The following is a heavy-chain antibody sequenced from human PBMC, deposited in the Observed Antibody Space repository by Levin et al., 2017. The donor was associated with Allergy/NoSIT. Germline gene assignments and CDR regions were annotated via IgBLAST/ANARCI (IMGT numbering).Heavy chain of an antibody. CDR1: GGSISTDNW. J-gene: IGHJ4*02. CDR2: IYRSGDT. CDR3: ATGEGLFCSGVSCSYSFHY. D-gene: IGHD3-9*01. V-gene: IGHV4-4*02. Sequence: SCAVSGGSISTDNWWSWIRQPPGKGLGWVGEIYRSGDTNHNPSLRSRVTMSVDKSKNHFSLKLSSVTAADTAVYYCATGEGLFCSGVSCSYSFHYWGQGALVTVAS.